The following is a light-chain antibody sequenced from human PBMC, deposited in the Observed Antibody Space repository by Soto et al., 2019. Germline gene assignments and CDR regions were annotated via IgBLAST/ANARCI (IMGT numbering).Light chain of an antibody. Sequence: EIVLTQSPGTLSLSPGERATLSCRASQSISSNYLAWYQQTPGQAPRLLIYDASSRAAGIPDRFSGSGSGTDFTLTISRLEPEDFGVYYCQQYGASPRTFGQGTNVDIK. CDR3: QQYGASPRT. CDR2: DAS. CDR1: QSISSNY. V-gene: IGKV3-20*01. J-gene: IGKJ1*01.